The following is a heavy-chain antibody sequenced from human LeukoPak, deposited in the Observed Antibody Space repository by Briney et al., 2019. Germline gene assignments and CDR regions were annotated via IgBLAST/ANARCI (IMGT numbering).Heavy chain of an antibody. V-gene: IGHV3-53*01. J-gene: IGHJ5*02. Sequence: GGSLRLSCVVSGFTFTNYGMHWVRQAPGKGLEWVSFIYPAGTTSYADSVKGRFTISRDSSKNTLHLQMNSLRADDTAVYYCAREQAYWFGPWGQGSLVTVSS. CDR2: IYPAGTT. CDR1: GFTFTNYG. CDR3: AREQAYWFGP.